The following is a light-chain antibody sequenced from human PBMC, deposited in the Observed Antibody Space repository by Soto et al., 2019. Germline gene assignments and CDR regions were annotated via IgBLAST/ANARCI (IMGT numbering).Light chain of an antibody. CDR2: KAS. CDR1: QSISTY. Sequence: DIQMTQSPSTLSASVGDRVTITCRASQSISTYLAWYQQKPVKAPKLLIYKASILESGVPARLSGSGSGTEFTLTITSLQPDDFATYHCQHYNLYSPWTFGQGTKVEIK. V-gene: IGKV1-5*03. CDR3: QHYNLYSPWT. J-gene: IGKJ1*01.